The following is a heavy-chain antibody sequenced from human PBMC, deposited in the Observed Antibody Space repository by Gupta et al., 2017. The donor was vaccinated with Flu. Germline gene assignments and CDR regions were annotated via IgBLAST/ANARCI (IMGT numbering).Heavy chain of an antibody. D-gene: IGHD4-17*01. CDR1: GFTFAHYT. V-gene: IGHV3-43*01. CDR2: INWEGRGI. J-gene: IGHJ4*02. Sequence: DVQLVASGGVVVQPGGSLRLSCAASGFTFAHYTMHWVRQAPGKSLEWVSLINWEGRGIYYADSVKGRFTISRDNTKNSLYLQMDSLRIEDTAFYYCAKEAYDDFNFENWGQGTLVIVAS. CDR3: AKEAYDDFNFEN.